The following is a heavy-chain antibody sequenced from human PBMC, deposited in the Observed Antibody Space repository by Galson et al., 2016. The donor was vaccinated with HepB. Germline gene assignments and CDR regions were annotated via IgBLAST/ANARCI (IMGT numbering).Heavy chain of an antibody. CDR1: GFTFSSYS. Sequence: SLRLSCAASGFTFSSYSMNWVRQAPGKGLEWVSYILSSGSAIYYANSVKGRFTISRDNANNSLYLQMNSLKDEDTAVYYCARGDSSRSRYYFYGMDVGGQGTTVTVSS. D-gene: IGHD4-17*01. CDR3: ARGDSSRSRYYFYGMDV. V-gene: IGHV3-48*02. J-gene: IGHJ6*02. CDR2: ILSSGSAI.